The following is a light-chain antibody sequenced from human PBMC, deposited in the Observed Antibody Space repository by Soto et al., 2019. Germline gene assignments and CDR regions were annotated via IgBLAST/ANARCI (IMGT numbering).Light chain of an antibody. Sequence: QSALTQPPSVSGSPGQSVTISCTGTSSDVGGFNYVSWYQHHPGTAPKLMIYDVSKRPSGVPDRFSGAKSGHTASRTISGLQAEDEADYYCCSYACGYTRYVFATGTKLTVL. CDR1: SSDVGGFNY. CDR2: DVS. CDR3: CSYACGYTRYV. V-gene: IGLV2-11*01. J-gene: IGLJ1*01.